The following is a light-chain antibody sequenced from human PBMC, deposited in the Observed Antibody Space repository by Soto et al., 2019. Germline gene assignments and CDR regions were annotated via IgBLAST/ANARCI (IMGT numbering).Light chain of an antibody. V-gene: IGLV1-40*01. CDR2: GNS. J-gene: IGLJ2*01. CDR1: SSNIGAHYD. Sequence: QSVLTQPPSVSGAPGQRVTISCTGSSSNIGAHYDVHWYQQLPGTAPKLLIYGNSNRPSGVPDRFSGSKSGTSASLAITGLQAEDEADYYCQSYDSSLSGVVFGGGTKLTAL. CDR3: QSYDSSLSGVV.